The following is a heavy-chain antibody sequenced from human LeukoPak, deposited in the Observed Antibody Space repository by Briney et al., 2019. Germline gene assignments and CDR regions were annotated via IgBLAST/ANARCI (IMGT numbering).Heavy chain of an antibody. Sequence: PSETLSLTCAVYGGSFSDYYWSWIRQPPGKGLEWIGYIYYSGSTNYNPSLKSRVTISVDTSKNQFSLKLSSVTAADTAVYYCARSIRGYYDSSGYYPHAFDIWGQGTMVTVSS. D-gene: IGHD3-22*01. V-gene: IGHV4-59*01. CDR1: GGSFSDYY. CDR2: IYYSGST. CDR3: ARSIRGYYDSSGYYPHAFDI. J-gene: IGHJ3*02.